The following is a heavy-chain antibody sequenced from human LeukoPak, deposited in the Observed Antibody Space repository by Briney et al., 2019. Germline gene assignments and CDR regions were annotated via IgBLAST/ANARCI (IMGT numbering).Heavy chain of an antibody. CDR1: GFTVSNNY. D-gene: IGHD3-9*01. CDR3: ASFILTGYDY. J-gene: IGHJ4*02. Sequence: PGGSLRLSCAASGFTVSNNYMSWVRQAPGKGLEWIGSIYYSGSTYYNPSLKSRVTISVDTSKNQFSLKLSSVTAADTAVYYCASFILTGYDYWGQGTLVTASS. CDR2: IYYSGST. V-gene: IGHV4-39*01.